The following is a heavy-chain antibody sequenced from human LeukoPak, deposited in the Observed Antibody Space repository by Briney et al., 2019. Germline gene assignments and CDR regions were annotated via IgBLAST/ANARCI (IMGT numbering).Heavy chain of an antibody. Sequence: SETLSLTCTVSGGSISNFYWSWIRQPPGKGLEWIGYVYSSGSTKYNPSLKSRVTISVDTSKNHFSLKVSSVTAADTAVYYCARASDPWLQLTWGQGTLVTVSS. D-gene: IGHD5-24*01. CDR3: ARASDPWLQLT. CDR1: GGSISNFY. J-gene: IGHJ5*02. CDR2: VYSSGST. V-gene: IGHV4-59*08.